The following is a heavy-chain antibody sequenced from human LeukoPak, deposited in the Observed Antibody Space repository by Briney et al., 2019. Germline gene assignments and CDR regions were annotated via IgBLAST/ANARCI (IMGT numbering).Heavy chain of an antibody. V-gene: IGHV5-51*01. J-gene: IGHJ4*02. D-gene: IGHD3-3*01. CDR3: ARQNDFRLDY. Sequence: GESLKISCKGSGYTFPSYWIGWVRQMPGKGLEWMGIIYPGDSDTRYSPSLQGQVTISVDTSIGTAYLQWSSLKASDTAIYYCARQNDFRLDYWGQGTLVTVSS. CDR2: IYPGDSDT. CDR1: GYTFPSYW.